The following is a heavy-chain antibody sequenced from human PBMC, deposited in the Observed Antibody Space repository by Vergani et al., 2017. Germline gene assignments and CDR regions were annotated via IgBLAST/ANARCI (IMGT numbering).Heavy chain of an antibody. CDR3: AKGNYDILTGYYGDYYDDMDV. Sequence: EVQLLESGGGLVQPGGSLRLSCAASGFTFSSYAMSWVRQAPGKGLEWVSAISGSGGSTYYADSVKGRFTISRDNSKNTLYLQMNSLRAEDTAVYYCAKGNYDILTGYYGDYYDDMDVWGKGTTVTVSS. J-gene: IGHJ6*03. V-gene: IGHV3-23*01. CDR1: GFTFSSYA. CDR2: ISGSGGST. D-gene: IGHD3-9*01.